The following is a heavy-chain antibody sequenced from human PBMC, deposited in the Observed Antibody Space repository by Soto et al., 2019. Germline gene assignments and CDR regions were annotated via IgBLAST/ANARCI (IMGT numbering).Heavy chain of an antibody. D-gene: IGHD3-22*01. Sequence: QVQLQESGPGLVKPSETLSLTCTVSGGSISSYYWSWIRQPAGKGLEWIGRIYTSGSTNYNPSLKSPVTMPVDTSKNQFSLKLSSVTAADTAVYYCARDMGITMIVVDAFDIWGQGTMVTVSS. J-gene: IGHJ3*02. CDR3: ARDMGITMIVVDAFDI. CDR2: IYTSGST. CDR1: GGSISSYY. V-gene: IGHV4-4*07.